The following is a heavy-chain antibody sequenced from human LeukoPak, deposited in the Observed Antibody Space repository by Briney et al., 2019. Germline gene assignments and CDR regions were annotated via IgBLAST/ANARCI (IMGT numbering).Heavy chain of an antibody. CDR2: INTDGSRT. D-gene: IGHD3-10*01. CDR1: GFTFSMYW. J-gene: IGHJ5*02. CDR3: ARVALGSYNWFDP. Sequence: PGGSPRLSCAASGFTFSMYWMHWVRQAPGKGLVWVSRINTDGSRTTYADSVKGRFTISRDNAKNTVYLQMNSLRAEDTAVYYCARVALGSYNWFDPWGQGTLVTVSS. V-gene: IGHV3-74*01.